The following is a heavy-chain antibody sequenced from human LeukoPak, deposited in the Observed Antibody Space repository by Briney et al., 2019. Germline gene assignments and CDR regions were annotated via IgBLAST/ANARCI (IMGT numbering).Heavy chain of an antibody. CDR1: GYTFTSYG. V-gene: IGHV1-18*01. D-gene: IGHD6-6*01. CDR2: ISAYNGNT. CDR3: ARVSWGIAARRVYYMDV. J-gene: IGHJ6*03. Sequence: ASVKVSCKASGYTFTSYGISWVRQAPGQGLEWMGWISAYNGNTNYAQKLQGRVTMATDTSTSTAYMELRSLRSDDTAVYYCARVSWGIAARRVYYMDVWGKGTTVTVSS.